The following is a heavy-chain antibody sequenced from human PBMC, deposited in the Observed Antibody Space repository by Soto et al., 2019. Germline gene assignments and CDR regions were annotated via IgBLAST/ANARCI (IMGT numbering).Heavy chain of an antibody. CDR2: IYYNGST. V-gene: IGHV4-39*02. Sequence: PSETLSLTCTVSGGSVSSRSYFWGWIRQPPGKGLEWIGTIYYNGSTYYNPSLKSRVTLSVDTSKNQFSLKLTSVTASDTAVYYCAREGNLGRWLQPLDFWGQGTLVTVSS. CDR1: GGSVSSRSYF. D-gene: IGHD5-12*01. CDR3: AREGNLGRWLQPLDF. J-gene: IGHJ4*02.